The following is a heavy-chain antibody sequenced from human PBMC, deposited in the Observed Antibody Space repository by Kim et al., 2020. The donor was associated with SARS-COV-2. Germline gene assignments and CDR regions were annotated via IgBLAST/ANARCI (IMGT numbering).Heavy chain of an antibody. V-gene: IGHV3-23*01. CDR1: GFTFSNYA. CDR3: AKDRGYTYGYFDY. CDR2: ISGSGNTT. Sequence: GGSLRLSCAASGFTFSNYAMSWVRQAPGKGLEWVSAISGSGNTTYYADSVKGRFTISRDTFKNSLFLQMNSLRAEDTAVYYCAKDRGYTYGYFDYWGQGTLVTVSS. D-gene: IGHD5-12*01. J-gene: IGHJ4*02.